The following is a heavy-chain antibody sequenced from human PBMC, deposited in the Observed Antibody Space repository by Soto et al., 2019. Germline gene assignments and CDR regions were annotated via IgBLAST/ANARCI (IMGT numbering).Heavy chain of an antibody. J-gene: IGHJ4*02. CDR3: ARSSITMVRGVIIRRAPPLY. V-gene: IGHV1-46*01. Sequence: ASVKVSCKASGYTSTSYYMHWVRQAPGQGLEWMGIINPSGGSTSYAQKFQGRVTMTRDTSTSTVYMELSSLRSEDTAVYYCARSSITMVRGVIIRRAPPLYWGQGTLVTVSS. CDR1: GYTSTSYY. D-gene: IGHD3-10*01. CDR2: INPSGGST.